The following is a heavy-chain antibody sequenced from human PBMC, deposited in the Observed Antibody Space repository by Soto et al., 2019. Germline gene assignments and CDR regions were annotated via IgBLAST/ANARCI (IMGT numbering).Heavy chain of an antibody. CDR3: VKDRDRTWSFGY. Sequence: QVQLVESGGGVVQPGGSLRLSCVASGFTFRTNGMHWVRQAPGKGLEWLAVVAHDGSNIYYADSVRGRFTISRDNSENTLYLEMNSLTVEDTAVFYCVKDRDRTWSFGYWGQGTLVTVSS. V-gene: IGHV3-30*18. J-gene: IGHJ4*02. CDR2: VAHDGSNI. CDR1: GFTFRTNG. D-gene: IGHD2-21*02.